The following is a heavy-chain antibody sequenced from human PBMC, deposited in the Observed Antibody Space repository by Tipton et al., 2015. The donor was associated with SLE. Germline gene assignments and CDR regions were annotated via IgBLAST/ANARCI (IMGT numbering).Heavy chain of an antibody. J-gene: IGHJ3*02. Sequence: TLSLTCTVSGDSISTYYWSWIRQPAGKGLEWIGRIYTSGSSNYNPSLKSRVTMSVDTSKNQFSLKLRSVTAADTAVYYCARSRGARSGRTPGAFDIWGQGTMVTVSS. V-gene: IGHV4-4*07. D-gene: IGHD1-14*01. CDR2: IYTSGSS. CDR1: GDSISTYY. CDR3: ARSRGARSGRTPGAFDI.